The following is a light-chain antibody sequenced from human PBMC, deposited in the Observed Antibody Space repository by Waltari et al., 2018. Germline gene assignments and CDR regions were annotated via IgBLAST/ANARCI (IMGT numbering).Light chain of an antibody. V-gene: IGLV1-44*01. CDR3: AAWDNTLSGPS. CDR2: RNN. CDR1: SSNIGRNT. Sequence: QSVVTQPPSASGTPGQRVTISCSGSSSNIGRNTVTWYQQFPGRAPKLLIYRNNQRPSGVPDRFSGSKSGTSASLAISGLQSEDEADYYCAAWDNTLSGPSFGGGTKVTVL. J-gene: IGLJ3*02.